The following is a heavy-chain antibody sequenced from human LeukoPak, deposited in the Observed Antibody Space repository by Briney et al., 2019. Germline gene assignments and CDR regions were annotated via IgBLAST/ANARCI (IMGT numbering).Heavy chain of an antibody. J-gene: IGHJ4*02. V-gene: IGHV3-15*01. D-gene: IGHD5-18*01. CDR2: IKSKSDGGTK. CDR1: GLTFTNAW. Sequence: PGGSLRLSCAAPGLTFTNAWMSWVRQAPGKGLEWVGRIKSKSDGGTKDYAAPVKGRFTISRDDSKNTLYLQMNSLKTEDTAVYYCVDTPFDYWGQGTLVTVSS. CDR3: VDTPFDY.